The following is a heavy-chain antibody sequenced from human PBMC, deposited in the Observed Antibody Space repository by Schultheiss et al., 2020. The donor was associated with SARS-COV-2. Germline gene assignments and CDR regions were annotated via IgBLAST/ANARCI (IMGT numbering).Heavy chain of an antibody. CDR2: ISSSGSTI. D-gene: IGHD2-21*01. CDR3: AKHMGFYYYYMDV. Sequence: GGSLRLSCAASGFTFSSYEMNWVRQAPGKGLEWVSYISSSGSTIYYADSVKGRFTISRDNSKNMLYLQMNSLRAEDTAVYYCAKHMGFYYYYMDVWGKGTTVTVS. J-gene: IGHJ6*03. CDR1: GFTFSSYE. V-gene: IGHV3-48*03.